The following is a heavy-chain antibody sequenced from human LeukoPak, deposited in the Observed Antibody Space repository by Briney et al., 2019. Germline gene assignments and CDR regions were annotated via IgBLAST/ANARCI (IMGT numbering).Heavy chain of an antibody. CDR3: AGVIAAADY. D-gene: IGHD6-13*01. J-gene: IGHJ4*02. CDR2: ISYSGST. CDR1: GSSISSISYY. Sequence: PSETLSLTCTVSGSSISSISYYWGWIRQPPGEGLEWIGSISYSGSTYYNPSLKSRVTISVDTSKNQFSLKLSSVTAADTAVYYCAGVIAAADYWGQGTLVTVSS. V-gene: IGHV4-39*07.